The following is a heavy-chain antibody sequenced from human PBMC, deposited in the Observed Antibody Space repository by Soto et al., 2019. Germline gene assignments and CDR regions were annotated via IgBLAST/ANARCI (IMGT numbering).Heavy chain of an antibody. V-gene: IGHV1-69*05. D-gene: IGHD3-10*01. Sequence: SVKVSCKASGDTFKNCVISWVRQAPGQGLEWMGGIIPLFGTADFAQRFQGRLTITTDESTTTAYMELSRLRSEDTATYYCAAELGFGKLSVVWGQGTTVTVSS. J-gene: IGHJ6*02. CDR3: AAELGFGKLSVV. CDR2: IIPLFGTA. CDR1: GDTFKNCV.